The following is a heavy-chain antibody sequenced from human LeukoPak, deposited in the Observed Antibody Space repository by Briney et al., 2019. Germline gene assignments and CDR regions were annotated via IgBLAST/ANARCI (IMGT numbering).Heavy chain of an antibody. J-gene: IGHJ4*02. CDR3: ARSAEYYYDSSGYPNFDY. CDR1: GYTFTSYG. V-gene: IGHV1-18*01. D-gene: IGHD3-22*01. CDR2: ISAYNGNT. Sequence: ASVKVSCKASGYTFTSYGISWVRQAPGQGLEWMGWISAYNGNTNYAQKLQGRGTITTDTSTSTAYMELRSLRSDDTAVYYCARSAEYYYDSSGYPNFDYWGQGTLVTVSS.